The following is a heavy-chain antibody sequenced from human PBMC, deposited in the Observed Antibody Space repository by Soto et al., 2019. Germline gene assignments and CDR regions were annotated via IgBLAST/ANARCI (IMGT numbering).Heavy chain of an antibody. D-gene: IGHD6-19*01. J-gene: IGHJ2*01. Sequence: QVQLQQWGAGLLKPSETLSLTCAVYGGSFSGYYWSWIRQPPGKGLEWIGEINHSGSTDYNPSLKSRVTISVDTSKNQFSLKLSSVTAVDTAVYYCARGAGWSYWYFDLWGRGTLVTVSS. V-gene: IGHV4-34*01. CDR3: ARGAGWSYWYFDL. CDR2: INHSGST. CDR1: GGSFSGYY.